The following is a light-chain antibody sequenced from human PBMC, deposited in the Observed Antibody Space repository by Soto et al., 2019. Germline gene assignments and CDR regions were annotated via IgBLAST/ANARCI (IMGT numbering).Light chain of an antibody. J-gene: IGLJ2*01. CDR1: SSSVGTAYD. Sequence: QLVLTQPPSVSGAPGQRVTISCTGSSSSVGTAYDVIWYQHLPGTAPKLLIYGSTHRPSGVPDGFSGSKSGTSASLAITGLQAEDAADYYCQSYDSSLSGSVVFGGGTKLTVL. CDR3: QSYDSSLSGSVV. V-gene: IGLV1-40*01. CDR2: GST.